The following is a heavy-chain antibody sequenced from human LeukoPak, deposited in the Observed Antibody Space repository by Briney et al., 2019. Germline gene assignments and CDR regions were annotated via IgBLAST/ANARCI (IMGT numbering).Heavy chain of an antibody. CDR2: ISSSSSYI. CDR3: ASLPMTAVTTGY. D-gene: IGHD4-11*01. CDR1: GFTFSSCS. J-gene: IGHJ4*02. V-gene: IGHV3-21*01. Sequence: GGSLRLSCAVSGFTFSSCSMNWVRQAPGKGLEWVSSISSSSSYIYYADSVKGRFTISRDNAKNSLYLQMNSLRAEDTAVYYCASLPMTAVTTGYYGQGTLVTVSA.